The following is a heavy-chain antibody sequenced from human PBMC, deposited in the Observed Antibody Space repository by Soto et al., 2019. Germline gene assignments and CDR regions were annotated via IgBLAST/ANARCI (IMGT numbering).Heavy chain of an antibody. CDR3: ARDKQGFSYGYGSQYFYYHGLDV. CDR1: GDSINSGDYY. J-gene: IGHJ6*02. Sequence: SETLSLTCIVSGDSINSGDYYWSWIRQPPGKGLEWIGNIHFSGRTYYSPSLKSRVTMSTDTSENQFSLRLTYVTSADTAVYYCARDKQGFSYGYGSQYFYYHGLDVWGHGTTVTVSS. V-gene: IGHV4-30-4*01. CDR2: IHFSGRT. D-gene: IGHD5-18*01.